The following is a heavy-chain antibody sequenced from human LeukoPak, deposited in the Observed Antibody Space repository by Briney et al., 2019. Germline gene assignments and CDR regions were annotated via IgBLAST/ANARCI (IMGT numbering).Heavy chain of an antibody. CDR2: IIPIFGTA. CDR3: ARGMVRGVIPFDY. J-gene: IGHJ4*02. Sequence: SVKVSCKASGGTFSSYAISWVRQAPGQGLEWMGGIIPIFGTANYAQKFQGRVTITTVESTMTAYMELSDLGFDDRAVYYCARGMVRGVIPFDYWGQGTLVTVSS. V-gene: IGHV1-69*05. D-gene: IGHD3-10*01. CDR1: GGTFSSYA.